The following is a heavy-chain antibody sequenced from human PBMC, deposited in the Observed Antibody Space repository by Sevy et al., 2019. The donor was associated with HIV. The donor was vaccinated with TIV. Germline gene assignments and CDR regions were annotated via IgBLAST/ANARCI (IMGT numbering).Heavy chain of an antibody. J-gene: IGHJ4*02. CDR3: AREIYDFWSGYSPGYFDY. CDR1: GGSISSGGYY. V-gene: IGHV4-31*03. D-gene: IGHD3-3*01. CDR2: IYYSGST. Sequence: SETLSLTCTVSGGSISSGGYYGSWIRQNPGKGLEWIGYIYYSGSTYYNPSLKSRVTISVDTSKNQFSLKLSSVTAADTAVYYCAREIYDFWSGYSPGYFDYWGQGTLVTVSS.